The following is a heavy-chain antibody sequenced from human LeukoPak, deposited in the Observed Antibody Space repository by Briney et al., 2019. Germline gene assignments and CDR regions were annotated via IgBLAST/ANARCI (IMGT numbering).Heavy chain of an antibody. J-gene: IGHJ6*02. Sequence: GASVKVSCKASGYTFTSYGINWVRQATGQGLEWMGWMNPNSGNTGYAQKFQGRVTMTRNTSISTAYMELSSLRSEDTAVYYCARGVTIFGVAKAPYYYYGMDVWGQGTTVTVSS. D-gene: IGHD3-3*01. CDR2: MNPNSGNT. CDR1: GYTFTSYG. CDR3: ARGVTIFGVAKAPYYYYGMDV. V-gene: IGHV1-8*02.